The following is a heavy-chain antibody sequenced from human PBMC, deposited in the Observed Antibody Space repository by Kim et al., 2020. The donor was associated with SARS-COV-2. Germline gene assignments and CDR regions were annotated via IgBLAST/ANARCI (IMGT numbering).Heavy chain of an antibody. CDR3: ARVTSGSYDSFDI. CDR2: GST. J-gene: IGHJ3*02. Sequence: GSTPSTPSHHSRVTQSVDTHTNPFSLQLSSVTAADTAVYYCARVTSGSYDSFDIWGQGTMVTVSS. D-gene: IGHD1-26*01. V-gene: IGHV4-59*01.